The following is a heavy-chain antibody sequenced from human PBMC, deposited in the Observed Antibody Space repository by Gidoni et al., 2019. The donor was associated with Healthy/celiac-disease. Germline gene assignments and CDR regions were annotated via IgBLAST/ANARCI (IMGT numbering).Heavy chain of an antibody. CDR3: ARHWTYYYDSSGHGYYFDY. CDR1: GGSISRYY. CDR2: IYYSGST. J-gene: IGHJ4*02. D-gene: IGHD3-22*01. Sequence: QVQLQESGPGLVQPSEPLSLPCTVSGGSISRYYWSWIRQPPGKGLEWIGCIYYSGSTNYNPALKSRVTISVDTSKNQFSLKLSSVTAADTAVDYCARHWTYYYDSSGHGYYFDYWGQGTLVTVSS. V-gene: IGHV4-59*01.